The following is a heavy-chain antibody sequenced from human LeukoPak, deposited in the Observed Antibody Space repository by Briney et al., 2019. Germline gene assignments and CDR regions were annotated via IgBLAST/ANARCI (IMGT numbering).Heavy chain of an antibody. J-gene: IGHJ4*02. D-gene: IGHD3-22*01. V-gene: IGHV3-48*02. CDR3: AKAPHYYDSSYFDY. CDR1: GFIFSDYS. Sequence: PGGSLRLSCAASGFIFSDYSMNWVRQAPGKGLEWVSYISSGSSTIYYADSVKGRFTISRDNAKNSLFLQMNSLRDEDTAVYYCAKAPHYYDSSYFDYWGQGTLVTVSS. CDR2: ISSGSSTI.